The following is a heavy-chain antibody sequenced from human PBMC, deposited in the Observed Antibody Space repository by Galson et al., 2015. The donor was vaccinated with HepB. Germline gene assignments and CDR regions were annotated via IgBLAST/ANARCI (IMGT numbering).Heavy chain of an antibody. J-gene: IGHJ1*01. V-gene: IGHV3-11*04. CDR2: ISNSGSTI. CDR3: AKAHDHGDHGYFQN. CDR1: GFTFSDFY. Sequence: SLRLSCAASGFTFSDFYMSWIRQAPGKGLEWVSYISNSGSTIYYADSVKGRFTISRDNAKNSLYLQMNSLRAEDTAVYYCAKAHDHGDHGYFQNWGQGTLVIVSS. D-gene: IGHD4-17*01.